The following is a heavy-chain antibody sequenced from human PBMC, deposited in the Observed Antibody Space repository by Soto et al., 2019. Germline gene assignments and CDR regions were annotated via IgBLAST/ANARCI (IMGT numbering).Heavy chain of an antibody. Sequence: EVQLVESGGSLVKPGGSLRLSCTASGFTFTRYSMNWVRQAPGKGLEWVSSISSTTNNIYYGDSMKGRFTISTDNAKNSVYLERNSLRAEDTAVYYCARESEDLTSNFDYGGQGTLVTVSS. J-gene: IGHJ4*02. V-gene: IGHV3-21*06. CDR3: ARESEDLTSNFDY. CDR2: ISSTTNNI. CDR1: GFTFTRYS.